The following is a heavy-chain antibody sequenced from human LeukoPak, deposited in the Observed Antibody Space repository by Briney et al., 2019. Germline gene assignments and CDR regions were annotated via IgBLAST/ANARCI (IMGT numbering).Heavy chain of an antibody. CDR2: TYYRSKWYN. V-gene: IGHV6-1*01. Sequence: SQTLSLTCAISGDSVSSNSAAWNWISQSPSRDLEWLGRTYYRSKWYNDYAVSVKSRITINPDTSKNQFSLQLNSVTPEDTAVYYCARTDSSSSSKIFDYWGQGTLVTVSS. J-gene: IGHJ4*02. CDR3: ARTDSSSSSKIFDY. CDR1: GDSVSSNSAA. D-gene: IGHD6-6*01.